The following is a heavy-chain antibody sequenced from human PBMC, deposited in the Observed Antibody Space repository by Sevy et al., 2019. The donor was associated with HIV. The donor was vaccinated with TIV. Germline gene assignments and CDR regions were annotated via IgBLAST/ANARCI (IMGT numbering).Heavy chain of an antibody. CDR3: VKDIQFFGEVNPGGMDV. Sequence: GGSLRLSCAASGFTFGDYAMHWVRQAPGKGLEWVSGISWNSGSIGYADSVKGRFTISRDNAKNSLYLQINSLRPEDTALYYCVKDIQFFGEVNPGGMDVWGQGTTVTVSS. CDR1: GFTFGDYA. J-gene: IGHJ6*02. V-gene: IGHV3-9*01. CDR2: ISWNSGSI. D-gene: IGHD3-3*01.